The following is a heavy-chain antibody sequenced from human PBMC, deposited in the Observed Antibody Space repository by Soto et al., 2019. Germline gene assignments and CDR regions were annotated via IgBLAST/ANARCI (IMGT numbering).Heavy chain of an antibody. CDR2: IYHSGST. CDR3: ARYYDFWSGLPAPSNYYYGMDV. Sequence: SETLSLTCAVSGGSISSSNWWSWVRQPPGKGLEWIGEIYHSGSTNYNPSLKSRVTISVDKSKNQFSLKLSSVTAADTAVYYCARYYDFWSGLPAPSNYYYGMDVWGQGTTVTVSS. J-gene: IGHJ6*02. V-gene: IGHV4-4*02. D-gene: IGHD3-3*01. CDR1: GGSISSSNW.